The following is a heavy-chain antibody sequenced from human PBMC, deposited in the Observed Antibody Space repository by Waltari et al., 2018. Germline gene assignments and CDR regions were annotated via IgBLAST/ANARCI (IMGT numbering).Heavy chain of an antibody. Sequence: EVQLGETGGGLIQLGGSLRLPCAASGFTVSSSYMTWVRQAPGKGLEWVSVIYRGGSTFYAAPVKGRFTISRDDSKNTLYLQMSNLRAEDTAVYYCARDHGVSYLEGALDIWGQGTMVTVSS. CDR3: ARDHGVSYLEGALDI. CDR1: GFTVSSSY. J-gene: IGHJ3*02. V-gene: IGHV3-53*02. D-gene: IGHD1-26*01. CDR2: IYRGGST.